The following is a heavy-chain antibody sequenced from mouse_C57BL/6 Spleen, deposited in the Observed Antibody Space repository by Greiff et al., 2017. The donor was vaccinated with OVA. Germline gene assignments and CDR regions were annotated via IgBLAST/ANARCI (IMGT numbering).Heavy chain of an antibody. V-gene: IGHV1-42*01. Sequence: EVQLQQSGPELVKPGASVKISCKASGYSFTGYYMNWVKQSPEKSLEWIGEINPSTGGTTYNQKFKAKATLTVDKSSSTAYMQLKSLTSEDSAVYYCAREPYTMDYWGQGTSVTVSS. J-gene: IGHJ4*01. CDR2: INPSTGGT. CDR1: GYSFTGYY. CDR3: AREPYTMDY.